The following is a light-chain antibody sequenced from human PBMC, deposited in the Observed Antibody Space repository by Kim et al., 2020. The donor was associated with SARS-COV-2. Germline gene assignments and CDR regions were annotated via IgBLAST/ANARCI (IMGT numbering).Light chain of an antibody. V-gene: IGLV2-23*02. Sequence: QSALTQPASVSGSLGQSITIPCTGTSSDVGSYNLVSWYQQHPGKAPKVILCEVTKRPSGVSNRFSGSKSGNTASLTISGLQAEDEADYYCCSYASSNTYVFGTGTKV. J-gene: IGLJ1*01. CDR2: EVT. CDR1: SSDVGSYNL. CDR3: CSYASSNTYV.